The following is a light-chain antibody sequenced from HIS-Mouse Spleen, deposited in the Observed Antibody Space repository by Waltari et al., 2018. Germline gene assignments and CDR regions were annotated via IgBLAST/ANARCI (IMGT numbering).Light chain of an antibody. CDR1: PGISSY. V-gene: IGKV1-8*01. CDR3: QQYYSYLPIT. CDR2: AAS. J-gene: IGKJ5*01. Sequence: AIRMTQSPSSFTASTGDRVPITCRASPGISSYLALYQQKPGKAPKLLIYAASTLQSGVPSRFSGSGSGTDFTLTISCLQSEDFATYYCQQYYSYLPITFVQGTRLEIK.